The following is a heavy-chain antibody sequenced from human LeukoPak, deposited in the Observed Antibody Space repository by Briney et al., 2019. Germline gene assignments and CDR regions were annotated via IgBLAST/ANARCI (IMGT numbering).Heavy chain of an antibody. CDR2: INTYNGNT. J-gene: IGHJ4*02. D-gene: IGHD3-10*01. V-gene: IGHV1-18*01. CDR1: GYTFINYA. Sequence: ASVKVSCKASGYTFINYALSWVRQAPGQGLEWMGWINTYNGNTNYAQTFQGRVTMTTDTSTSTAYMELRSLRSDDTAVYYCARVHASGNDEFFDYWGQGTPVTVSS. CDR3: ARVHASGNDEFFDY.